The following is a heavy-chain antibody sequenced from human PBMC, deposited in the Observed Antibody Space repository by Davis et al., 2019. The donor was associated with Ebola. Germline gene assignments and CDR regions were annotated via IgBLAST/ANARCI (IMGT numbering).Heavy chain of an antibody. J-gene: IGHJ6*03. CDR2: ISYDGGSK. V-gene: IGHV3-30-3*01. CDR1: GFSFSTYT. CDR3: AREFADTAVGYYYYMDV. Sequence: GESLKISCVASGFSFSTYTMHWVRQAPGKGLEWVAVISYDGGSKYYADSVKSRFTISRDNSKNTLYLQMNSLRPEDTAVYYCAREFADTAVGYYYYMDVWGKGTTVTVSS. D-gene: IGHD5-18*01.